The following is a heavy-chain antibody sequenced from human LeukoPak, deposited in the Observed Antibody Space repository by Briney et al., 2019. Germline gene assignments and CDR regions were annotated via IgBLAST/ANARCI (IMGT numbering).Heavy chain of an antibody. D-gene: IGHD4-17*01. Sequence: ASVKVSCKASGYTFSGYAVQWVRRAPGQRLEWLGWINAGNGHTKYSQKFQGRVTITRDTSASTAYMELSSLRSEDTAVYYCAKAGWTATATTYYLDYWGQGTLVTVSS. CDR2: INAGNGHT. J-gene: IGHJ4*02. V-gene: IGHV1-3*01. CDR1: GYTFSGYA. CDR3: AKAGWTATATTYYLDY.